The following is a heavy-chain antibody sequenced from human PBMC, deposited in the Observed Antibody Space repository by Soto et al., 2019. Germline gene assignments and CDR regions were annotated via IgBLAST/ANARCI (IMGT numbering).Heavy chain of an antibody. CDR3: ARASRYFDWRRFDP. CDR2: IYYSGST. D-gene: IGHD3-9*01. CDR1: GGSISSDDYY. Sequence: QLQLQESGPGLVKPSQTLSLTCTVSGGSISSDDYYWSWIRQPPGKGLEWIGYIYYSGSTYYNPSLSSRVTISVDTSKHQFSLKLSSVTAADTAVYYCARASRYFDWRRFDPWGQGTLVTVSS. J-gene: IGHJ5*02. V-gene: IGHV4-30-4*01.